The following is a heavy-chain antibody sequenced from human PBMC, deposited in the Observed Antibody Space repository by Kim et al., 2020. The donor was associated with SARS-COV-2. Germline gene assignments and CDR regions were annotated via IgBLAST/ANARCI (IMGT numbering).Heavy chain of an antibody. CDR1: GGSFSGYY. Sequence: SETLSLTCAVYGGSFSGYYWSWIRQPPGKGLEWIGEINHSGSTKYNPSLKTRVTISVDTSKNQFSLRLSSVTAADTAVYYCARQPAVAGTAFWGQGTLVTVSS. CDR3: ARQPAVAGTAF. J-gene: IGHJ4*02. V-gene: IGHV4-34*01. D-gene: IGHD6-19*01. CDR2: INHSGST.